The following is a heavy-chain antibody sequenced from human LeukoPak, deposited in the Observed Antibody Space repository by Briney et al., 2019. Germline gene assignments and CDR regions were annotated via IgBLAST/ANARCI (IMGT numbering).Heavy chain of an antibody. D-gene: IGHD6-19*01. V-gene: IGHV3-23*01. J-gene: IGHJ4*02. Sequence: PGGSLRLSCVASGFTFSSYAMSWVRQAPGKGLEWVSAISGSGGSTYYADSVKGRFTIFRDNSKNTLYLQMNSLRAEDTAVYYCAKDRSGTPAADYWGQGTLVTVSS. CDR3: AKDRSGTPAADY. CDR1: GFTFSSYA. CDR2: ISGSGGST.